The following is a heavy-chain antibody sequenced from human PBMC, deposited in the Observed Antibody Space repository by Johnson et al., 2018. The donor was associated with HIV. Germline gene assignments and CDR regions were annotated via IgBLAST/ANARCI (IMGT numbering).Heavy chain of an antibody. CDR1: GFTVSSNY. Sequence: VQLVESGGGVVQPGRSLRLSCAASGFTVSSNYMSWVRQAPGKGLGWVSVIYSGGSTYYAASVKGSLTISRDNSKTTLYLQMNSLRAEDTAVYYCSKAGQLVAAISAFDIWGQGTMVTVSS. CDR2: IYSGGST. V-gene: IGHV3-66*01. J-gene: IGHJ3*02. D-gene: IGHD6-13*01. CDR3: SKAGQLVAAISAFDI.